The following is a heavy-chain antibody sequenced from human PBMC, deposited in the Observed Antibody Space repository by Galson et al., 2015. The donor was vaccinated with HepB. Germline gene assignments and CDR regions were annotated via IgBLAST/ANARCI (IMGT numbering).Heavy chain of an antibody. Sequence: SLRLSCAASGFTFSSYAMSWVRQAPGKGLEWVSTVSGSGGSTYYPDSVKGRFTISRDNSKNTLSLQMNSLRAEDTAVRYCARTNVYSSSWYLTPGFDYWGQGTLVTVSS. CDR1: GFTFSSYA. CDR2: VSGSGGST. D-gene: IGHD6-13*01. V-gene: IGHV3-23*01. J-gene: IGHJ4*02. CDR3: ARTNVYSSSWYLTPGFDY.